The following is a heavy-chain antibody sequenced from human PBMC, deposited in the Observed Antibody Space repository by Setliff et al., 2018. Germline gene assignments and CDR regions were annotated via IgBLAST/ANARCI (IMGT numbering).Heavy chain of an antibody. V-gene: IGHV1-69*05. CDR2: IIPIFATT. CDR1: GGTFSSYT. Sequence: SVKVSCKASGGTFSSYTITWMRQAPGQGLEWMGRIIPIFATTDYAQKFQGRVTMTRNTSISTAYLELSSLRSEDTAVYYCARGPWFDPWGQGTLVTVSS. CDR3: ARGPWFDP. J-gene: IGHJ5*02.